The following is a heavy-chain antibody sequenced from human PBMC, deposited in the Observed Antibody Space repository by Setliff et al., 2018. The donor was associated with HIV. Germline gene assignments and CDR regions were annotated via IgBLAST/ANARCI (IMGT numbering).Heavy chain of an antibody. J-gene: IGHJ3*02. D-gene: IGHD2-2*01. CDR2: ISAYNGNT. Sequence: ASVKVSCKASGYTFTTYGISWVRQAPGQGLEWMGWISAYNGNTNYAQKLQGRVTVTTDTSTSTAYMELRSLRSDDTAVYYCARDRGVYCISSSCYSPVDAFDIWGQGTMVTVSS. V-gene: IGHV1-18*01. CDR1: GYTFTTYG. CDR3: ARDRGVYCISSSCYSPVDAFDI.